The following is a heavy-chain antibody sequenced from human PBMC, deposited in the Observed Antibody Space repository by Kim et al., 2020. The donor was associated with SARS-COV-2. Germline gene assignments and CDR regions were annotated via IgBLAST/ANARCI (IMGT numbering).Heavy chain of an antibody. D-gene: IGHD4-4*01. Sequence: SETLSLTCTVSGGSMNIYYWTWIRQPAGKGLEWIGRIYRTGSTDYNSSLKSRLTMSIDTPKNQFSLSLSSVTAADTAVYFCARATVPFWHRDGWGRGTT. CDR1: GGSMNIYY. V-gene: IGHV4-4*07. J-gene: IGHJ6*03. CDR3: ARATVPFWHRDG. CDR2: IYRTGST.